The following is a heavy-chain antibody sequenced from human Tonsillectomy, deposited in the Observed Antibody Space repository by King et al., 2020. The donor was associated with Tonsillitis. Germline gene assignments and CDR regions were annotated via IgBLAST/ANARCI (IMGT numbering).Heavy chain of an antibody. CDR3: ARRRDRYSRPHFDF. Sequence: QLQESGPGLVKPSETLSLTCTVSGDSASSNSNYWGWIRQPPGKGLEWIGSKYFRGNTFYSPSLPGRGSISADTSKNQLPLKLTSVTAADTAVYFCARRRDRYSRPHFDFWGQGTLVTVSS. J-gene: IGHJ4*02. V-gene: IGHV4-39*01. CDR1: GDSASSNSNY. D-gene: IGHD6-13*01. CDR2: KYFRGNT.